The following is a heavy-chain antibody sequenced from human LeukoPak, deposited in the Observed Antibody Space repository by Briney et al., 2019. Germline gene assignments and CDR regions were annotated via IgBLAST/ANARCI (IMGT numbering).Heavy chain of an antibody. CDR3: ARATQQLVPYYFDY. Sequence: SETLSLTCAVYGGSCSGYYWSWIRQPPGKGLEWIGEINHSGSTNYNPSLKSRVTISVDTSKNQFSLKLSSVTAADTAVYYCARATQQLVPYYFDYWGQGTLVTVSS. CDR1: GGSCSGYY. CDR2: INHSGST. D-gene: IGHD6-13*01. V-gene: IGHV4-34*01. J-gene: IGHJ4*02.